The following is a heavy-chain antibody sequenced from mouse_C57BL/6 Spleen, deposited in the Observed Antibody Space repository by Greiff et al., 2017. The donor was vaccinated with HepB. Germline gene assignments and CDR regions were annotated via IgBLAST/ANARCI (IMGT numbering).Heavy chain of an antibody. CDR2: INPGSGGT. J-gene: IGHJ1*03. D-gene: IGHD4-1*01. Sequence: VQLVESGAELVRPGTSVKVSCKASGYAFTNYLIEWVKQRPGQGLEWIGVINPGSGGTNYNEKFKSKATLTVDKPSSTAYMQLSSLTSEDSAVYYCAQTGRGYFDVWGTGTTVTVSS. CDR1: GYAFTNYL. CDR3: AQTGRGYFDV. V-gene: IGHV1-54*01.